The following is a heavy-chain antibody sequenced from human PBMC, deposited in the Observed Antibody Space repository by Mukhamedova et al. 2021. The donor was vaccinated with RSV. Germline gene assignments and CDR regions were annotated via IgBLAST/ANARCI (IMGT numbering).Heavy chain of an antibody. D-gene: IGHD2-2*01. J-gene: IGHJ6*03. Sequence: ASAASVKGRFTISRDDSKNTAYLQMNSLKTEDTAVYYCTRRGSVVVPAAMTYYYMDVWGQGTTVTVSS. V-gene: IGHV3-73*01. CDR3: TRRGSVVVPAAMTYYYMDV.